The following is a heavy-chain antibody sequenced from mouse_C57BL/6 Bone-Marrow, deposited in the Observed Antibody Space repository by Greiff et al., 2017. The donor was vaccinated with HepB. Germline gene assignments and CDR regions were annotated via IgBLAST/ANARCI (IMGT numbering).Heavy chain of an antibody. CDR1: GYTFTDYY. V-gene: IGHV1-19*01. D-gene: IGHD2-1*01. CDR3: ARSTMASFAY. J-gene: IGHJ3*01. Sequence: EVKLQESGPVLVKPGASVKMSCKASGYTFTDYYMNWVKQSHGKCLEWIGVINPYNGGTSYNQKFKGKATLTVDKSSSTAYMELNSLTSEDSAVYYCARSTMASFAYWGQGTLVTVSA. CDR2: INPYNGGT.